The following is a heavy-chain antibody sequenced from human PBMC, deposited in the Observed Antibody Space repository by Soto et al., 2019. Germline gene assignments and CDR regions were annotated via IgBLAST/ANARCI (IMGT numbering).Heavy chain of an antibody. CDR1: GYSFSNSG. CDR2: ISTYNGNT. V-gene: IGHV1-18*01. D-gene: IGHD3-16*01. Sequence: QVELVQSGPEVKKPGASVKVSCKASGYSFSNSGFSWMRQAPGQGLAWMGWISTYNGNTNYALKFQGRLSMTSDKSTTTAFMELTTLRSDDTAVYYCARDEYNYGRNWLNPWGQGTLVTVTS. J-gene: IGHJ5*02. CDR3: ARDEYNYGRNWLNP.